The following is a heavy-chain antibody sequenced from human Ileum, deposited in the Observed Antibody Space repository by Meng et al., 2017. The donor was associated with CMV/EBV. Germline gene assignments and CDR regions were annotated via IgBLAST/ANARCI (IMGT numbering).Heavy chain of an antibody. CDR1: GFTFSSYW. CDR3: ARDDIVATITCGMDV. Sequence: GGSLRLSCAASGFTFSSYWMSWVRQAPGRGLEWVANIKQDGSEKYYVDSVKGRFTISRDNAKNSLYLQMNSLRAEDTAVYYCARDDIVATITCGMDVWGQGTTVTVSS. V-gene: IGHV3-7*01. J-gene: IGHJ6*02. D-gene: IGHD5-12*01. CDR2: IKQDGSEK.